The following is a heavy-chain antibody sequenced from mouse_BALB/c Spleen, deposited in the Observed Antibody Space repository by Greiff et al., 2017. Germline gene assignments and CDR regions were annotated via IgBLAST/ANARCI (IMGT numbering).Heavy chain of an antibody. CDR2: INPSNGRT. Sequence: VQLQQPGAELVKPGASVKLSCKASGYTFTSYWMHWVKQRPGQGLEWIGEINPSNGRTNYNVKFKSKATLTVDKSSSTAYMQLSSLTSEDSAVYYCARKDYGNYDYYYAMDYWGQGTSVTVSS. CDR3: ARKDYGNYDYYYAMDY. D-gene: IGHD2-1*01. CDR1: GYTFTSYW. J-gene: IGHJ4*01. V-gene: IGHV1S81*02.